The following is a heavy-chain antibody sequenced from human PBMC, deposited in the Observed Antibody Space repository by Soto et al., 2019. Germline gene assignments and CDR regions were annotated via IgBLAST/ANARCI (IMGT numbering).Heavy chain of an antibody. Sequence: SVKVSCKASGGTFSSYAISWVRQAPGQGLEWMGGIIPIFGTANYAQKFQGRVTITADKSTSTAYMELSSLRSEDTAVYYCARARIAARRPDAFDIWGQGTMVTVSS. CDR3: ARARIAARRPDAFDI. CDR2: IIPIFGTA. D-gene: IGHD6-6*01. J-gene: IGHJ3*02. CDR1: GGTFSSYA. V-gene: IGHV1-69*06.